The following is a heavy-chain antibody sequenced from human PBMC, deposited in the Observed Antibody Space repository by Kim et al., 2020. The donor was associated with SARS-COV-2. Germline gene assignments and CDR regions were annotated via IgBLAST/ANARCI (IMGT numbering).Heavy chain of an antibody. CDR2: IYYSGST. V-gene: IGHV4-61*01. J-gene: IGHJ6*02. CDR3: ARDFILYHGGGRTYYYYGMDV. D-gene: IGHD2-8*01. CDR1: GGSVSSGSYY. Sequence: SETLSLTCTVSGGSVSSGSYYWSWIRQPPGKGLEWIGYIYYSGSTNYNPSLKSRVTISVDTSKNQFSLKLSSVTAADTAVYYCARDFILYHGGGRTYYYYGMDVWGQGTTVTVSS.